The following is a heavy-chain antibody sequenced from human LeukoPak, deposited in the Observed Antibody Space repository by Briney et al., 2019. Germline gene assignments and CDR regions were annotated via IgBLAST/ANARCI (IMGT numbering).Heavy chain of an antibody. V-gene: IGHV3-11*01. Sequence: GGSLRLSCAASGFTFSDYYMNWIRRAPGKGLEWVSYISSGGSTIYYADSVKGRFTISRDNAKNSLYLQMNSLRAEDTAVYYCARDGGYSYGTDYWGQGTLVTVSS. CDR2: ISSGGSTI. CDR3: ARDGGYSYGTDY. D-gene: IGHD5-18*01. J-gene: IGHJ4*02. CDR1: GFTFSDYY.